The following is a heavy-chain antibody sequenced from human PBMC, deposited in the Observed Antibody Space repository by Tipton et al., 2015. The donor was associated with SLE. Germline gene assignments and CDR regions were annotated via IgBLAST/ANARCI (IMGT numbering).Heavy chain of an antibody. CDR3: ARDIAAAGTNYFDY. CDR1: GGSISSYY. V-gene: IGHV4-4*08. J-gene: IGHJ4*02. D-gene: IGHD6-13*01. CDR2: IYTSGST. Sequence: TLSLTCTVSGGSISSYYWSWIRQPPGKGLEWIGRIYTSGSTNYNPSLKSRVTISVDTSKNQFSLKLSSVTAADTAVYYCARDIAAAGTNYFDYWGQGTLVTVSS.